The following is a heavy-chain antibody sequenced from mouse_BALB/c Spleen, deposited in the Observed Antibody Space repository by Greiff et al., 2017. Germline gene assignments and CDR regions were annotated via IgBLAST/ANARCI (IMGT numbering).Heavy chain of an antibody. CDR2: INPNNGGT. CDR1: GYTFTDYN. D-gene: IGHD2-4*01. Sequence: EVQLQQSGPELVKPGASVKIPCKASGYTFTDYNMDWVKQSHGKSLEWIGDINPNNGGTIYNQKFKGKATLTVDKSSSTAYMELRSLTSEDTAVYYWARGITTGYFDVWGAGTTVTVSS. V-gene: IGHV1-18*01. CDR3: ARGITTGYFDV. J-gene: IGHJ1*01.